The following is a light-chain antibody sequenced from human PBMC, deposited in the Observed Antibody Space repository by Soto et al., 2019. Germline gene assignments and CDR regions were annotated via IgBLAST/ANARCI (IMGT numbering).Light chain of an antibody. V-gene: IGKV4-1*01. Sequence: DIVMTQSPDSLAVSLGERATINCKSSQSVLYSSNNKNYLAWYQQRPGQPPNLLIYWASTRESGVPDRFSGSGSGTDFTLTISSLQAEDVAVYYCQQYYGIPFTFGGGTKVEIK. CDR1: QSVLYSSNNKNY. CDR2: WAS. CDR3: QQYYGIPFT. J-gene: IGKJ4*01.